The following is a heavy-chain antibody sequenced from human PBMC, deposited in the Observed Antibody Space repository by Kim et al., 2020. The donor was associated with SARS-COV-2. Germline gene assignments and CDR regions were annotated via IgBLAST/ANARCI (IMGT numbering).Heavy chain of an antibody. CDR1: GFTFGDYA. V-gene: IGHV3-49*04. J-gene: IGHJ6*02. D-gene: IGHD6-19*01. CDR3: TRDSSGWYTLYGMDV. CDR2: IRSKAYGGTT. Sequence: GGSLRLSCTASGFTFGDYAMSWVRQAPGKGLEWVGFIRSKAYGGTTEYAASVKGRFTISRDDSKSIAYLQMNSLKTEDTAVYYCTRDSSGWYTLYGMDVWGQGTTVTVSS.